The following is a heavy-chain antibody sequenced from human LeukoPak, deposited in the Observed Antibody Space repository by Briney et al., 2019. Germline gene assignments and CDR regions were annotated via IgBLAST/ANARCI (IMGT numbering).Heavy chain of an antibody. D-gene: IGHD3-16*01. CDR1: GGSISSSSYY. CDR3: ARQSVGGGYFDY. J-gene: IGHJ4*02. CDR2: IYYSGST. Sequence: SETLSLTCTVSGGSISSSSYYWGWIRQPPGKGLEWIGSIYYSGSTYYNPSLKSRVTISVDTSKNQFSLKLSSVTAADTAVYYCARQSVGGGYFDYWGQGTLVTVSS. V-gene: IGHV4-39*01.